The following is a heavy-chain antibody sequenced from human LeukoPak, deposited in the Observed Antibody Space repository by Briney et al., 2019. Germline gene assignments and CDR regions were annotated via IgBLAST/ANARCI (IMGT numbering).Heavy chain of an antibody. Sequence: ASVKVSCKASGDTFTSYYMHWVRQAPGQGLEWMGIINPSGGSTSYAQKFQGRVTMTRATSTSTVYMELSSLRSEDTAVYYCARVMCGTWWPTYYYYYGMDVWGQGTTVTVSS. CDR3: ARVMCGTWWPTYYYYYGMDV. J-gene: IGHJ6*02. V-gene: IGHV1-46*01. CDR2: INPSGGST. D-gene: IGHD2-15*01. CDR1: GDTFTSYY.